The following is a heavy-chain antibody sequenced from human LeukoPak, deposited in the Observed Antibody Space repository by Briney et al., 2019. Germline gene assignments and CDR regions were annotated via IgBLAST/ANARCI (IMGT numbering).Heavy chain of an antibody. J-gene: IGHJ4*02. CDR1: VFRLDNYW. CDR3: ARWSHVSGRWFLDN. V-gene: IGHV3-7*05. D-gene: IGHD3-10*01. CDR2: INEDGSKI. Sequence: PGGSLRLSCEASVFRLDNYWMTWVRQAPGKGLEWVADINEDGSKIYSLDSVKGRFTISRDNAKNSLSLQLNTLRAEVTAVYYCARWSHVSGRWFLDNWGRGTLVSVSS.